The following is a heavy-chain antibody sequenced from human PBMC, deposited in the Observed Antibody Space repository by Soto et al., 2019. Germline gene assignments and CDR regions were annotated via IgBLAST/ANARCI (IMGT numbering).Heavy chain of an antibody. D-gene: IGHD3-10*01. V-gene: IGHV1-2*02. CDR3: ARSGSGSYEERGMDV. J-gene: IGHJ6*02. CDR2: INPNSGGT. CDR1: GYTFTGYY. Sequence: ASVKVSCKASGYTFTGYYMHWVRQAPGQGLEWMGWINPNSGGTNYAQKFQGRVTITADESTSTAYMELSSLRSEDTAVYYCARSGSGSYEERGMDVWGQGTTVTVSS.